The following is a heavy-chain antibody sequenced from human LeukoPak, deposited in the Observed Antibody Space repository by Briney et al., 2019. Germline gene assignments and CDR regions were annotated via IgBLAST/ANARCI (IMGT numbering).Heavy chain of an antibody. D-gene: IGHD5-24*01. CDR3: ARDPTLMRRREGDYYYYYGMDV. Sequence: ASVKVSCKASGYTFTSYGISWARQAPGQGLEWMGWISAYNGNTNYAQKLQGRVTMTTDTSTSTAYMELRSLRSDDTAVYYCARDPTLMRRREGDYYYYYGMDVWGQGTTVTVSS. V-gene: IGHV1-18*01. J-gene: IGHJ6*02. CDR2: ISAYNGNT. CDR1: GYTFTSYG.